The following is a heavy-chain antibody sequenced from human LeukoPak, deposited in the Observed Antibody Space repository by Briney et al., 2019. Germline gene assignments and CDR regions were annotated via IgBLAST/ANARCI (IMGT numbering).Heavy chain of an antibody. Sequence: SETLSLTCTVSGGSISSSSYYWGWIRQPPGKGLEWIGSIYYSGSTYYNPSLRSRVTISVDTSKNQFSLKLSSVTAADTAVYYCARDPSSYCSGGSCYSGWFDPWGQGTLVTVSS. D-gene: IGHD2-15*01. CDR1: GGSISSSSYY. J-gene: IGHJ5*02. V-gene: IGHV4-39*02. CDR2: IYYSGST. CDR3: ARDPSSYCSGGSCYSGWFDP.